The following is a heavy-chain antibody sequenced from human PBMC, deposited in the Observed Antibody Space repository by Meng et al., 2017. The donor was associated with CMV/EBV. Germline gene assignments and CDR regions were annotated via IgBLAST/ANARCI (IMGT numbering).Heavy chain of an antibody. CDR1: GVSISGHY. CDR2: FYNSET. D-gene: IGHD1-14*01. CDR3: TRGTGP. V-gene: IGHV4-59*11. J-gene: IGHJ5*02. Sequence: SETLSLTCIVSGVSISGHYWNWMRQSPGKGLEWIGYFYNSETNYNPSLRSRVAISVDTSQNQVSLRLSSVTSATTAIYYCTRGTGPWGQGTLVTVSS.